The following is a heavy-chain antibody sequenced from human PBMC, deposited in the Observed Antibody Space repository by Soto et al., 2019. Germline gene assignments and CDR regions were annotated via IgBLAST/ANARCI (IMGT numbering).Heavy chain of an antibody. V-gene: IGHV3-23*01. D-gene: IGHD1-1*01. CDR3: AKDERTQRGPTVNYSCYGMDV. CDR2: ISGSGGST. Sequence: EVQLLESGGGLVQPGGSLRLSCAASGFTFSSYAMSWVRQAPGKGLEWVSAISGSGGSTYYADPVKGRFTITRDNAKNTLYLQMNSLRAEDTAVYYCAKDERTQRGPTVNYSCYGMDVW. CDR1: GFTFSSYA. J-gene: IGHJ6*01.